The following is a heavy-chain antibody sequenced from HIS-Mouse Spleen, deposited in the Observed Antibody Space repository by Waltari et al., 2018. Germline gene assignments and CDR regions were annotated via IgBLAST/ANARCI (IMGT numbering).Heavy chain of an antibody. Sequence: QVQLVESGGGVVQPGWSLRLSCAASGFTFSSHGMPWVRQAPGKGLEWVAVISYDGSNKYYADSVKGRFTISRDNSKNTLYLQMNSLRAEDTAVYYCAKEYSSSHNWFDPWGQGTLVTVSS. CDR1: GFTFSSHG. D-gene: IGHD6-13*01. J-gene: IGHJ5*02. V-gene: IGHV3-30*18. CDR3: AKEYSSSHNWFDP. CDR2: ISYDGSNK.